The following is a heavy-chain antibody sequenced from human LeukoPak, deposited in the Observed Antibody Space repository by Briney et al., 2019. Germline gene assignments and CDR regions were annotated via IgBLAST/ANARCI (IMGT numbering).Heavy chain of an antibody. V-gene: IGHV1-18*01. CDR1: GYTFTTNG. J-gene: IGHJ5*02. CDR3: ARDLIAVRPGWFDP. Sequence: GASVKVSCKASGYTFTTNGISWVRLAPGQGLEWMGWISAYNGNTNYAQQFQGRVTMTTDTSMSTAYMELRSLRSDDTAVYYCARDLIAVRPGWFDPWGQGSLVTVSS. D-gene: IGHD6-6*01. CDR2: ISAYNGNT.